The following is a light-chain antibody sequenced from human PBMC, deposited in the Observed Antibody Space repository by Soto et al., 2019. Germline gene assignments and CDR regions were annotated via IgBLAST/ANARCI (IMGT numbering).Light chain of an antibody. V-gene: IGKV3-15*01. CDR2: GAS. J-gene: IGKJ5*01. CDR3: QQYNSWPIT. Sequence: VMTQSQATLSLSRGGKVCLSCGANQTLSNSLAWYQQKPGQAPRLLIYGASTRATGIPARFSGSGSGTEFTLTISRLQSEDFAVYYCQQYNSWPITFGQGTRLDIK. CDR1: QTLSNS.